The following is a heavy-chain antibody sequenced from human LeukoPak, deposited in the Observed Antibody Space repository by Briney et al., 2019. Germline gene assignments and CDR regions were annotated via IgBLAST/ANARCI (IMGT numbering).Heavy chain of an antibody. CDR2: IYYSGST. V-gene: IGHV4-59*01. CDR1: GGSISSYY. CDR3: ARGGSCYDFWSVYYDYYYYMDV. Sequence: SETLSLTCSVSGGSISSYYWSWIRQPPGKGLEWIGYIYYSGSTNYNPSLKSRVTISVDTSKNQFSLRLTSVTAADTAVYYCARGGSCYDFWSVYYDYYYYMDVWGKGTTVTVSS. D-gene: IGHD3-3*01. J-gene: IGHJ6*03.